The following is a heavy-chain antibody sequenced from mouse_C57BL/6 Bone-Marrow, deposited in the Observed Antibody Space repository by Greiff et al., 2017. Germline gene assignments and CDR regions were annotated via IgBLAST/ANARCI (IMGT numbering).Heavy chain of an antibody. D-gene: IGHD4-1*01. Sequence: VQLQQPGAELVKPGASVKISCKASGYAFSTYWMHWVKQRPGQGLEWIGQIYPGDGDTNYNGKFKGKATLTADKSSSTAYMQLSSLTSEDSAVYFCASDWDYFDYWGKGTTLTVSS. CDR2: IYPGDGDT. CDR3: ASDWDYFDY. CDR1: GYAFSTYW. J-gene: IGHJ2*01. V-gene: IGHV1-80*01.